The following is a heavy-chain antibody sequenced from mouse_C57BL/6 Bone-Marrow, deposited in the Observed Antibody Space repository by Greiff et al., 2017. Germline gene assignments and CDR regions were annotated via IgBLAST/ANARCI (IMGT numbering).Heavy chain of an antibody. CDR1: GYTFTSYG. V-gene: IGHV1-81*01. Sequence: VQLKESGAELARPGASVKLSCKASGYTFTSYGISWVKQRTGQGLEWIGEIYPRSGNTYYNEKFKGKATLTADKSSSTAYMELRSLTSEDSAVYFCARAPLYYYGLYWGQGTTRTVSS. J-gene: IGHJ2*01. CDR2: IYPRSGNT. D-gene: IGHD1-1*01. CDR3: ARAPLYYYGLY.